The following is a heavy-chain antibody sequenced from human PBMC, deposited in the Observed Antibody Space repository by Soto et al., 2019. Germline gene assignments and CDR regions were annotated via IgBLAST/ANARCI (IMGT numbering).Heavy chain of an antibody. CDR3: ARHHTAMVDY. V-gene: IGHV4-39*01. CDR1: GGSISSSSYY. D-gene: IGHD5-18*01. Sequence: SETLSLTCTVSGGSISSSSYYWGWIRQPPGKGLEWIGSIYYSGSTYYNPSLKSRVTISVDTSKNQFSLKLSSVTAADTAVYYCARHHTAMVDYWGQGTLVTVSS. J-gene: IGHJ4*02. CDR2: IYYSGST.